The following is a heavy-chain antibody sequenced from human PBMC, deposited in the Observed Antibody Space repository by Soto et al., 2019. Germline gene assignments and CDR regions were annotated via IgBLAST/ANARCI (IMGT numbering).Heavy chain of an antibody. CDR2: IWYDGSNK. CDR3: ARGLRGISFYGMDV. V-gene: IGHV3-33*01. D-gene: IGHD3-16*01. CDR1: GFTFSLYG. J-gene: IGHJ6*02. Sequence: QVQLVESGGGVVKPGRSLRLSCAASGFTFSLYGMHWVHQAPGKGLEWVAVIWYDGSNKFYADSVKGRFTISRDNSKITLYLQMNSLRDEDTAVYYCARGLRGISFYGMDVWGQGTTVIVSS.